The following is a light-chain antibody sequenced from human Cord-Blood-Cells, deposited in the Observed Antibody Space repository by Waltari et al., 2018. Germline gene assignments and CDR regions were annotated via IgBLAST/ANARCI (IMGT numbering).Light chain of an antibody. CDR2: DVS. CDR1: SSDAGGYNY. J-gene: IGLJ2*01. Sequence: QSALTQPASVSGSPGQSITISCTGTSSDAGGYNYVPWYQQHPGKAPKLMIYDVSNRPSGVSNRFSGSKSGNTASLTISGLQAEDEADYYCSSYTSSSTPLFGGGTKLTVL. CDR3: SSYTSSSTPL. V-gene: IGLV2-14*01.